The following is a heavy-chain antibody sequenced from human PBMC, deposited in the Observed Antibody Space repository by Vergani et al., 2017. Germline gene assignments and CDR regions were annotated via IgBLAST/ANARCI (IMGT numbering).Heavy chain of an antibody. J-gene: IGHJ4*02. CDR3: ARDLRYGDY. D-gene: IGHD1-1*01. CDR2: ISTGGTYV. Sequence: EVQLVESGGGLVQPGRSLRLSCTASGFTFSSFSMNWVRQAPGEGLEWVSSISTGGTYVYYADSMKGRFTISRDNAKNSLYLQMHSLRVEDTAVYYCARDLRYGDYWGQGTLVTVSS. V-gene: IGHV3-21*01. CDR1: GFTFSSFS.